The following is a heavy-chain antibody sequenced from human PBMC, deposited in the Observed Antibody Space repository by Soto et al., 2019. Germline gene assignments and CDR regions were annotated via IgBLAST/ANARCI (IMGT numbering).Heavy chain of an antibody. CDR3: VYYCARQPAITVTYFYGMDL. V-gene: IGHV5-10-1*01. CDR1: GYSFTNYW. Sequence: PGESLKISCKGSGYSFTNYWISWVRQMPGKGLEWVARIDPSDSYLNYGPSFQGHVTISADKSISTAYLQWSSLNLTSVTAADTAVYYCARQPAITVTYFYGMDLWGQGTTVTVSS. J-gene: IGHJ6*02. CDR2: IDPSDSYL. D-gene: IGHD4-4*01.